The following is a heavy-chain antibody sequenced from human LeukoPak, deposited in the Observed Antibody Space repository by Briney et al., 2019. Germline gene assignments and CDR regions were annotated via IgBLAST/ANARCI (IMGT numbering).Heavy chain of an antibody. Sequence: SVKVSCKASGSTFSSYAITWVRQAPGQGLEWMGGLIPIFGTVNYAQKFQGRVTITADESTSTAYMELSSLRSEDTAAYYCARSGPGDCYYMDVWDKGTTVTVSS. CDR2: LIPIFGTV. D-gene: IGHD1-26*01. CDR3: ARSGPGDCYYMDV. V-gene: IGHV1-69*13. CDR1: GSTFSSYA. J-gene: IGHJ6*03.